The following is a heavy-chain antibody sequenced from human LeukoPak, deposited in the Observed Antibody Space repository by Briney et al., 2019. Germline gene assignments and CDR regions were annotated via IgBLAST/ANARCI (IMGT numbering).Heavy chain of an antibody. CDR2: VSDSGNT. CDR3: ARAGRFTSGRSYFFDN. V-gene: IGHV4-59*13. CDR1: GGSISGYY. Sequence: PSETLSLTCSVSGGSISGYYWSWIRQPPGKGLEWIAYVSDSGNTNYTPSLKNRVSISVDTSKNRFSLQLRSVTAADTAFYYCARAGRFTSGRSYFFDNWGQGTLVTVS. D-gene: IGHD3-3*01. J-gene: IGHJ4*02.